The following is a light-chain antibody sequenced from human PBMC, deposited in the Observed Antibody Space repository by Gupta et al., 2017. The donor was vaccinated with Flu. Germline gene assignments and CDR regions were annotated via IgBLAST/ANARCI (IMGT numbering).Light chain of an antibody. CDR1: QSVSTW. Sequence: DIQMTQSPSHVSAPAGDRVTITCRASQSVSTWLAWSQQTPGEGPKILIQRASNLESGVLSRVSGSGSGTEFTLTISNLQPDDVATYYCQQYNTNALAFGGGTKVEI. J-gene: IGKJ4*01. CDR3: QQYNTNALA. CDR2: RAS. V-gene: IGKV1-5*03.